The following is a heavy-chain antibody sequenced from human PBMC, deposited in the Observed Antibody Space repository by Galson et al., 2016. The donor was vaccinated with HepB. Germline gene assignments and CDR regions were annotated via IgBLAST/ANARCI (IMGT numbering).Heavy chain of an antibody. CDR3: TTDGGYVSRWYYG. D-gene: IGHD3-10*01. CDR2: IKSKTDGETT. V-gene: IGHV3-15*01. J-gene: IGHJ4*02. CDR1: GFTFSNAY. Sequence: SLRLSCAASGFTFSNAYMSWVRQAPGKGLEWLGRIKSKTDGETTDYGAPVKARFTISRDDLKNTLYLQMNSLKTEDTAVYYCTTDGGYVSRWYYGWGQGTLVTVSS.